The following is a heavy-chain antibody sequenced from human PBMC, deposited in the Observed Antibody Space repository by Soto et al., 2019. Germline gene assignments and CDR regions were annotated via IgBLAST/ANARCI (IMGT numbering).Heavy chain of an antibody. D-gene: IGHD4-17*01. CDR3: AKARTTVTTGPYDF. Sequence: LRLSCAASGFTFSNYAMSWVRQAPGKGLECVSAISGSGGSTFHTDSVEGRFTISRDNSRNTLHLQMNSLRAEDTAVYYCAKARTTVTTGPYDFWGQGTRVTVSS. V-gene: IGHV3-23*01. CDR2: ISGSGGST. CDR1: GFTFSNYA. J-gene: IGHJ4*02.